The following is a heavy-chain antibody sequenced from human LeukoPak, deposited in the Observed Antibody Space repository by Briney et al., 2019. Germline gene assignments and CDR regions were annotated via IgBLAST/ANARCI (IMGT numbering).Heavy chain of an antibody. CDR2: ISGYNGDT. D-gene: IGHD6-19*01. Sequence: ASVKVSCKASGYVFNLFGFSGVRQAPAQEVEGMGWISGYNGDTKYAQKIQGRVTLTTDSSASTAYMELRTLRSDDTAIYYCARDRDLIGVTTTRLDYWGQGTLVTVSS. CDR1: GYVFNLFG. J-gene: IGHJ4*02. V-gene: IGHV1-18*04. CDR3: ARDRDLIGVTTTRLDY.